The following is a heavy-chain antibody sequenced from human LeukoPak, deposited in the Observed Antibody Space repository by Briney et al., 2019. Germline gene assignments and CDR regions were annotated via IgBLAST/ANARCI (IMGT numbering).Heavy chain of an antibody. CDR3: ARDPTYYLRYGYFDS. Sequence: PGKSLRLSCVASGFTFLNYAVHWVRQAPGKGLEWVSSINNVASHIYYADSVKGRFTISRDNAKNSVSLEMNNLRAEDTAVYYCARDPTYYLRYGYFDSWGQGILVTVSS. V-gene: IGHV3-21*01. CDR1: GFTFLNYA. J-gene: IGHJ4*02. CDR2: INNVASHI. D-gene: IGHD1-26*01.